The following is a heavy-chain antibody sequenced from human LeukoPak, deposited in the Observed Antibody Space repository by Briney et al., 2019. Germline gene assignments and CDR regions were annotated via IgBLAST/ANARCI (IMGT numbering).Heavy chain of an antibody. D-gene: IGHD3-9*01. CDR2: INSDGSST. Sequence: GGSLRLSCAASGFTFSSYWMHWVRQAPGKGLVWVSRINSDGSSTSYADSVKGRFTISRDNAKNTLYLQMNSLRAEDTAVYYCARDPTLYSDWLPLYYYYGMDVWGQGTTVTVSS. CDR3: ARDPTLYSDWLPLYYYYGMDV. V-gene: IGHV3-74*01. J-gene: IGHJ6*02. CDR1: GFTFSSYW.